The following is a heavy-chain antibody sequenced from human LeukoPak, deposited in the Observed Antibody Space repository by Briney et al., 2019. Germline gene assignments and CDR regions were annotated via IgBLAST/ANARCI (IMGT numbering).Heavy chain of an antibody. CDR3: ATMFGESSDFDH. CDR2: LHSSGET. V-gene: IGHV4-4*07. J-gene: IGHJ4*02. CDR1: GGSISAYY. D-gene: IGHD3-10*02. Sequence: SETLSLTCVVSGGSISAYYWNWIRQPAGKGLEWIGRLHSSGETTSNPSLMSRATMSLDTSRNHFSLNLASVTAADTAIYYCATMFGESSDFDHWGQGTLVTVSS.